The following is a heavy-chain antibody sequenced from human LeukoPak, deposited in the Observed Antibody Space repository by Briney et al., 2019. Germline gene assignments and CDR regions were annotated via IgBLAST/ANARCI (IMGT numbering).Heavy chain of an antibody. D-gene: IGHD6-13*01. V-gene: IGHV3-30*04. J-gene: IGHJ4*02. CDR3: ARVPAAGHFDY. Sequence: PGGSLRLSCVASGFTFSRHAMHWVRQAPGKGLEGVAVISYEGSIKYYADSVKGRFTISRDNSKNTLYLQLNSLRSEDTAVYYCARVPAAGHFDYWGQGTLVTVSS. CDR2: ISYEGSIK. CDR1: GFTFSRHA.